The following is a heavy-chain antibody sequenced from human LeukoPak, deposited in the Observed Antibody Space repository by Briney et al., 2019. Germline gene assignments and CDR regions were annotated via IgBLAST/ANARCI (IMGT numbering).Heavy chain of an antibody. Sequence: PVGSLRLSCAASGFTFSTYSMNWVRQAPGKGLEWVSSISGSSSFIYYADSVKGRFTISRDNAKNSLYLQMNSLRAEDTAVYYCARGGSTSSSSHFHHWGQGTLVTVSS. V-gene: IGHV3-21*01. D-gene: IGHD6-6*01. J-gene: IGHJ1*01. CDR1: GFTFSTYS. CDR2: ISGSSSFI. CDR3: ARGGSTSSSSHFHH.